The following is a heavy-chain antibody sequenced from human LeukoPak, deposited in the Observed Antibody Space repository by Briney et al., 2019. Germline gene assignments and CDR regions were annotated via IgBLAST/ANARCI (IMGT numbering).Heavy chain of an antibody. Sequence: AGGSLRLSCAASGFTFSSYGMHWVRQAPGKGLEWVAFIRYDGSNKYYADSVKGRFTISRDNSKNTLYLQMNSLRAEDTAVYYCAKDSTQGYSSSSYYYYYMDVWGKGTTVTVSS. CDR3: AKDSTQGYSSSSYYYYYMDV. CDR1: GFTFSSYG. CDR2: IRYDGSNK. J-gene: IGHJ6*03. D-gene: IGHD6-6*01. V-gene: IGHV3-30*02.